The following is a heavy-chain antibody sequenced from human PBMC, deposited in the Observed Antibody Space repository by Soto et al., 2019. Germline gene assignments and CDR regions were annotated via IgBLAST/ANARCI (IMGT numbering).Heavy chain of an antibody. V-gene: IGHV3-33*01. J-gene: IGHJ4*02. CDR3: ARNVYFRGVAVAGTGVDY. D-gene: IGHD6-19*01. Sequence: PGGSLRLSCAASGFTFSSYGMHWVRQAPGKGLEWVAVIWYDGSNKYYADSVKGRFTISRDNSKNTLYLQMNSLRAEDTAVYYCARNVYFRGVAVAGTGVDYWGQGTLVTVS. CDR2: IWYDGSNK. CDR1: GFTFSSYG.